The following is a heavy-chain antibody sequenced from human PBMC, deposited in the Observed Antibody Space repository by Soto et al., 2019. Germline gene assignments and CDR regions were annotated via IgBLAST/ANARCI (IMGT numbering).Heavy chain of an antibody. V-gene: IGHV3-23*05. Sequence: PGGSLRLSCAASGFIFGGHTMSWVRQAPGTGLEWVSSIDQTGAYTNYAESVKGRFTISRDNSRNTLDLQMNSLRAADTALYYCAILNAASGSYWGQGSLVTVSS. D-gene: IGHD6-25*01. CDR1: GFIFGGHT. CDR3: AILNAASGSY. CDR2: IDQTGAYT. J-gene: IGHJ4*02.